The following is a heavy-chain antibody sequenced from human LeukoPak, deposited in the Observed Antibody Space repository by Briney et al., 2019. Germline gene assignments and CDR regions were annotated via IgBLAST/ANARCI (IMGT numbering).Heavy chain of an antibody. V-gene: IGHV4-61*01. J-gene: IGHJ4*02. CDR3: AAEVGDYVDY. D-gene: IGHD1-26*01. Sequence: SETLSLTCTVSGGSVSSGSYYWSWIRQPPGKGLEWIGYIYYSGSTNYNPSLKSRVTISVDTSKNQFSLKLSSVAAADTAVYYCAAEVGDYVDYWGQGTLVTVSS. CDR2: IYYSGST. CDR1: GGSVSSGSYY.